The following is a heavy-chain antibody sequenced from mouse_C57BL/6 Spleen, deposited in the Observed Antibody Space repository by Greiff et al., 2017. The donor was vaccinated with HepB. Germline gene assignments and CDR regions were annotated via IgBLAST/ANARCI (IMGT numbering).Heavy chain of an antibody. CDR1: GYTFTDYY. Sequence: QVQLKQSGAELVRPGASVKLSCKASGYTFTDYYINWVKQRPGQGLEWIARIYPGSGNTYYNEKFKGKATLTAEKSSSTAYMQLSSLTSEDSAVYFCAREGYDYDEVYYFDYWGQGTTLTVSS. J-gene: IGHJ2*01. CDR3: AREGYDYDEVYYFDY. D-gene: IGHD2-4*01. CDR2: IYPGSGNT. V-gene: IGHV1-76*01.